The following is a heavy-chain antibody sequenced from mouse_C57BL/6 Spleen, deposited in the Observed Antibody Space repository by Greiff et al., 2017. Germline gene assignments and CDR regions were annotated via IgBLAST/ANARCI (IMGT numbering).Heavy chain of an antibody. CDR1: GYSITSDY. CDR3: ARGIGYGSSHWYFDV. Sequence: EVKLQESGPGLAKPSQTLSLTCSVTGYSITSDYWNWIRKFPGNKLEYMGYISYSGSTYYNPSLKSRISITRDTSKNQYYLQLNSVTTEDTATYYCARGIGYGSSHWYFDVWGTGTTVTVSS. J-gene: IGHJ1*03. D-gene: IGHD1-1*01. V-gene: IGHV3-8*01. CDR2: ISYSGST.